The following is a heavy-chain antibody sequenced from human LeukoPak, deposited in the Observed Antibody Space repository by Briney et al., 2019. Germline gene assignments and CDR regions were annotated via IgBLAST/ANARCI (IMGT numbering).Heavy chain of an antibody. V-gene: IGHV4-59*08. J-gene: IGHJ5*02. CDR1: GGSISSYY. CDR3: ARGATNWFDP. Sequence: SETLSLTCTVSGGSISSYYWSWIRQPPGKGLEWIGYIYYGGSTNYNPSLKSRVTISVDTSKNQFSLKLSSVTAADTAVYYCARGATNWFDPWGQGTLVTVSS. CDR2: IYYGGST.